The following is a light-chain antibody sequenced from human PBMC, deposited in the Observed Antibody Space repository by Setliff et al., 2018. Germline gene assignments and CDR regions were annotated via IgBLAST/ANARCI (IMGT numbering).Light chain of an antibody. CDR3: NAYSADTTDV. CDR1: GRDVGSYDL. Sequence: QSVLTQPASVSGSPGQSITISCSGTGRDVGSYDLVSWYQQHPGKASKLIIYAVSDRPSGVSHRFSGSKSGNTAYLTISGLRTEDEADYYCNAYSADTTDVFGSGTKVTVL. J-gene: IGLJ1*01. V-gene: IGLV2-14*03. CDR2: AVS.